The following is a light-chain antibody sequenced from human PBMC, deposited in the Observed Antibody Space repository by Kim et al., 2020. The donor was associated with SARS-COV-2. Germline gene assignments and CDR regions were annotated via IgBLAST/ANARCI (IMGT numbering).Light chain of an antibody. CDR2: DVS. J-gene: IGLJ1*01. CDR3: SSYTSSSTLYV. CDR1: SSDVGGYNY. V-gene: IGLV2-14*03. Sequence: QSITISCTGTSSDVGGYNYVSWYQQHPGKAPKLMIYDVSNRPSGVSIRFSGSKSGNTASLTISGLQAEDEADYYCSSYTSSSTLYVFGTGTKVTVL.